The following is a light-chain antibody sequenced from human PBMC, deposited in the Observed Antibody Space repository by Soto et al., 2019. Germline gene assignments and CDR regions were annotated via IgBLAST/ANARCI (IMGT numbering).Light chain of an antibody. CDR2: EVS. J-gene: IGLJ1*01. CDR1: ISDVGGYNY. V-gene: IGLV2-14*01. CDR3: SSYTSSSTLV. Sequence: QPLLTQPASVSGSTGQPITISCTGTISDVGGYNYVSWYQQHPGKAPKLMIYEVSNRPSGVSNRFSGYKSGNTASLTISGLQAEDEADYYCSSYTSSSTLVFGTGTKVT.